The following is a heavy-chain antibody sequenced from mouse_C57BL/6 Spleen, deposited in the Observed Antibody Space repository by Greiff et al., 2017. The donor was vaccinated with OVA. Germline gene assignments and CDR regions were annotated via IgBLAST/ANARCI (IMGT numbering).Heavy chain of an antibody. CDR1: GFSLTSYG. D-gene: IGHD2-3*01. CDR3: ARMDDGYFYAMDY. CDR2: IWSGGST. V-gene: IGHV2-2*01. J-gene: IGHJ4*01. Sequence: QVQLQQSGPGLVQPSQSLSITCTVSGFSLTSYGVHWVRQSPGKGLEWLGVIWSGGSTDYNAAFISRLSISKDNSKSQVFFKMNSLQADDTAIYYCARMDDGYFYAMDYWGQGTSVTVSS.